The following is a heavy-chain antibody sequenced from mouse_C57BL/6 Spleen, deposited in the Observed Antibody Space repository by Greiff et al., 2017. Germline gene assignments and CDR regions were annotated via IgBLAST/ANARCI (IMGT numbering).Heavy chain of an antibody. CDR2: IHPNSGST. V-gene: IGHV1-64*01. CDR3: ARSGANWDC. Sequence: QVQLQQPGAELVKPGASVKLSCKASGYTFTSYWMHWVKQRPGQGLEWIGMIHPNSGSTNYNEKFKSKATLPVHKSSSTAYMQLSSLTSEDSAVYYCARSGANWDCWGQGTTLTVAS. CDR1: GYTFTSYW. D-gene: IGHD4-1*01. J-gene: IGHJ2*01.